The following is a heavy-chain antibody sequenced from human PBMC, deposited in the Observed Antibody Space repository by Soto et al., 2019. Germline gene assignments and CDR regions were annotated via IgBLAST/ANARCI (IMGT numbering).Heavy chain of an antibody. D-gene: IGHD6-13*01. Sequence: PSETLSLTCTVSGGSISSFYWSWIRQPPGKGLEWIGYIYNSGSTNYNPSLKSRVTISVDTSKNQFSLKLSSVPAADTAVYYCASSTPRLAAAGFVYWGQGTLVTVSS. CDR2: IYNSGST. CDR3: ASSTPRLAAAGFVY. V-gene: IGHV4-59*01. J-gene: IGHJ4*02. CDR1: GGSISSFY.